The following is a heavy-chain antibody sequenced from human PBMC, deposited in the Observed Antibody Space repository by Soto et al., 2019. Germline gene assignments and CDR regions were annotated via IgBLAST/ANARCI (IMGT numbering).Heavy chain of an antibody. V-gene: IGHV1-2*04. CDR2: INPNSGGT. J-gene: IGHJ4*02. Sequence: QVQLVQSGAEVKKPGASVKVSCKASGYTFTGYYMHWVRQAPGQGLEWMGWINPNSGGTNYAQAFQGWVTMTRGTSISTAYMELSRLRSDDTAVYYCARGSYGSGSYQDCWGQGTLVTVSS. D-gene: IGHD3-10*01. CDR1: GYTFTGYY. CDR3: ARGSYGSGSYQDC.